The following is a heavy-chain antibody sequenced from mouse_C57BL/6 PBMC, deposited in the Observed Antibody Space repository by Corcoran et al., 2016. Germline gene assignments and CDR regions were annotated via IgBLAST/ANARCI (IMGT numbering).Heavy chain of an antibody. V-gene: IGHV9-3*01. CDR1: GYTFPTYG. CDR3: ARGFYSNYFDY. Sequence: QIQLVQSGPELKKPGETVKISCKASGYTFPTYGMSWVKQAPGKGLKWMGWINTYSGVPTYADDFKGRFAFSLATSASTAYLQINNLKNEDTATYFCARGFYSNYFDYWGQGTTLTVSS. D-gene: IGHD2-5*01. J-gene: IGHJ2*01. CDR2: INTYSGVP.